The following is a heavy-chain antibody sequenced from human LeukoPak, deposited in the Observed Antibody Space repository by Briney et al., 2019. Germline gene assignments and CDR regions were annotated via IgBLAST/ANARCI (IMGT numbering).Heavy chain of an antibody. D-gene: IGHD2-21*02. CDR1: GGSISSSNYY. CDR3: ARVSFCGGDCWDAFDI. V-gene: IGHV4-61*05. Sequence: SETLSLTCTVSGGSISSSNYYWGWIRQPPGKGLEWIGYIYYSGSTNYNPSLKSRVTISVDTSKNQFSLKLSSVTAADTAVYYCARVSFCGGDCWDAFDIWGQGTMVTVSS. CDR2: IYYSGST. J-gene: IGHJ3*02.